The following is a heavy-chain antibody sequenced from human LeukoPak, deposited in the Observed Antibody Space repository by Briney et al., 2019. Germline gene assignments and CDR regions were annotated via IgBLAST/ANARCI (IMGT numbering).Heavy chain of an antibody. V-gene: IGHV1-2*06. J-gene: IGHJ4*02. CDR1: GYTFTGYY. CDR3: ARASGGVAAAGSRIDY. Sequence: GASVKVSCKASGYTFTGYYMHWVRQAPGQGLEWMGRINPNSGGTNYAQKFQGRVTMTRDTSISTAYMELRSLRSDDTAVYYCARASGGVAAAGSRIDYWGQGTLVTVSS. D-gene: IGHD6-13*01. CDR2: INPNSGGT.